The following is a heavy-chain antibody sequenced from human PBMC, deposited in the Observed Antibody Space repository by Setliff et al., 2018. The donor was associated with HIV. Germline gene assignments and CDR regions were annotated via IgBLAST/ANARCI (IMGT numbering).Heavy chain of an antibody. Sequence: ASVKVSCKASGYTFTSYSMHWVRQAPGQGREWMGMINPGGGSTSYAQKFQGRVTLTRDTSTSTVYMEMSSLRSEDTAVYYCAKERDWDIVVVPAAKGFDYWGQGTLVTVSS. J-gene: IGHJ4*02. V-gene: IGHV1-46*01. CDR2: INPGGGST. D-gene: IGHD2-2*01. CDR3: AKERDWDIVVVPAAKGFDY. CDR1: GYTFTSYS.